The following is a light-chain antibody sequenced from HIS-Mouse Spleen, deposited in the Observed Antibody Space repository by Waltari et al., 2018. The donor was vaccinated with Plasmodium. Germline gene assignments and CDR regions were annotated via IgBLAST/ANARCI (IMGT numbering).Light chain of an antibody. V-gene: IGLV3-10*01. J-gene: IGLJ3*02. Sequence: SYALTQPPPVSVSPGQTATITCSGDAFPKKYAYWYQQTSGQAPVLVIYEDSKRPSGIPERFSGSSSGTMATLTISGAQVEDEADYYCYSTDSSGNHRVFGGGTKLTVL. CDR3: YSTDSSGNHRV. CDR1: AFPKKY. CDR2: EDS.